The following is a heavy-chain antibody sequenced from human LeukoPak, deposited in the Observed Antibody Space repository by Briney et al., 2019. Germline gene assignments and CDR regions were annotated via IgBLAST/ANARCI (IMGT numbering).Heavy chain of an antibody. CDR3: ARVGYDSSGHHRYAFDI. J-gene: IGHJ3*02. CDR1: GYTFTRYG. D-gene: IGHD3-22*01. V-gene: IGHV1-18*01. CDR2: INPNNGNT. Sequence: GASVKVSCKAPGYTFTRYGISWVRQAPGQGLEWMGWINPNNGNTNYVQKLQGRVTMTTDTSTSTAYMELRSLRSDDTAVYYCARVGYDSSGHHRYAFDIWGQGTIVTVSS.